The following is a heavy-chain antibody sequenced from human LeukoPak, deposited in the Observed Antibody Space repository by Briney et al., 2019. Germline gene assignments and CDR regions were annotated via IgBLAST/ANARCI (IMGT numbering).Heavy chain of an antibody. CDR2: IKSDGSST. Sequence: GGSLRLSCAASGFTFSTSWMYWVRQAPGKGLVWVSRIKSDGSSTSYADSVKGRFTISRDNTKNSLFLQLTSLRADDTAVYYCVTETGWLFDFWGQGTLVTVSS. D-gene: IGHD3-9*01. J-gene: IGHJ4*02. CDR1: GFTFSTSW. V-gene: IGHV3-74*01. CDR3: VTETGWLFDF.